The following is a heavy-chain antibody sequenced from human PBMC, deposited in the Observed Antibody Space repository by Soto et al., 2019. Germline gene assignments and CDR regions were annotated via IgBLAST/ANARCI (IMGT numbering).Heavy chain of an antibody. D-gene: IGHD1-1*01. CDR3: TTALHFNGNEYLYGVDG. J-gene: IGHJ6*02. CDR1: GGAIGSNA. Sequence: CTECGGAIGSNARSWVRQENRQGLEWMGGIIPIFGTANYAQKFQGRVTITADKSTSTAYMELNNLKSEDTAVYYRTTALHFNGNEYLYGVDGWGRGTTVA. V-gene: IGHV1-69*06. CDR2: IIPIFGTA.